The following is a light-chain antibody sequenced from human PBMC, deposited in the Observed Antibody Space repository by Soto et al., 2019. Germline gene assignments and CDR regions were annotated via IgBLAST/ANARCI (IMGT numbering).Light chain of an antibody. CDR1: SGHSNYA. V-gene: IGLV4-69*01. Sequence: QSVLTQSPSASASLGASVKLTCTLSSGHSNYAIAWHQQQPEKGPRYLMKVNSDGSHSKGDGIPDRFSGSSSGAEHYLTISSLQSEDEADYYCQTWGTGVVFGGGTKLTVL. CDR2: VNSDGSH. J-gene: IGLJ2*01. CDR3: QTWGTGVV.